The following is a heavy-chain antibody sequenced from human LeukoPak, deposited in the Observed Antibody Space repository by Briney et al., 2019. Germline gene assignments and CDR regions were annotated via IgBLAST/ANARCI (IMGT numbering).Heavy chain of an antibody. CDR1: GFTFSSYS. D-gene: IGHD1-26*01. CDR2: ISGSSSYI. Sequence: GGSLRLSCAASGFTFSSYSMNWVRQAPGKGLEWVSSISGSSSYIYYADSVKGRFTISRDNAKNSLYLQMNSLRAEDTAVYYCASTTTPGYYYGMDVWGQGTTVTVSS. CDR3: ASTTTPGYYYGMDV. J-gene: IGHJ6*02. V-gene: IGHV3-21*01.